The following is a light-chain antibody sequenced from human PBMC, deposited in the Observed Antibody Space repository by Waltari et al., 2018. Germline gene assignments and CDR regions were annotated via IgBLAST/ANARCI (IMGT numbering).Light chain of an antibody. J-gene: IGKJ1*01. V-gene: IGKV3-20*01. CDR1: QSVSRT. CDR2: DAS. CDR3: QKYGTLPAT. Sequence: EIVLTQSPGTLSLSPGERATLSGRASQSVSRTLAWYQQKPGQAPRLLIYDASTWATGIPDRFSGSGSGTDFSLTISRLEPEDFAVYYCQKYGTLPATFGQGTKVQIK.